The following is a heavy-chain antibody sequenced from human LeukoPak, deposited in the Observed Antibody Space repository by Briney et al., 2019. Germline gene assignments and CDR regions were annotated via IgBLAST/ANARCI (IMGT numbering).Heavy chain of an antibody. J-gene: IGHJ3*02. CDR1: GFTFSSYA. V-gene: IGHV3-23*01. CDR3: AKVSRDSGSYESGAFDI. CDR2: ISGSGGST. Sequence: GGSLRLSCAASGFTFSSYAMSWVRQAPGKGLEWVSAISGSGGSTYYADSVKGRFTIPRDNSKNTLYLQMNSLRAEDTAVYYCAKVSRDSGSYESGAFDIWGQGTMVTVSS. D-gene: IGHD1-26*01.